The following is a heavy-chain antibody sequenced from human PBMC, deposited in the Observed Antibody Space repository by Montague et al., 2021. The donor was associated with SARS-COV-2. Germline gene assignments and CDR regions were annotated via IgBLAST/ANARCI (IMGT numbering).Heavy chain of an antibody. D-gene: IGHD3-22*01. CDR3: ARVRITMMVVVDAFDI. CDR2: IYYSGST. CDR1: GGPISSGGYY. V-gene: IGHV4-31*03. Sequence: TLSLTCTVSGGPISSGGYYWSWIRQHPGKGLEWIGYIYYSGSTYYNPSLKSRVTISVDTSKNQFSLKLSSVTAADTAVYYCARVRITMMVVVDAFDIWGQGTMVTVSS. J-gene: IGHJ3*02.